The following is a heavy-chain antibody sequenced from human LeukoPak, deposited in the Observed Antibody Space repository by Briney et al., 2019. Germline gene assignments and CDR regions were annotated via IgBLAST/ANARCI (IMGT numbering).Heavy chain of an antibody. CDR3: AREMRSPRGGFDY. CDR1: SGSISSTSYY. Sequence: SETLSLTCTISSGSISSTSYYWGWIRQPPGMGLEWIGSMYYSGSTYYNPSLKSRVTISVDTSKSQFSLKLSSVTAADTAVYYCAREMRSPRGGFDYWDQGTLVTVSS. CDR2: MYYSGST. D-gene: IGHD3-10*01. V-gene: IGHV4-39*07. J-gene: IGHJ4*02.